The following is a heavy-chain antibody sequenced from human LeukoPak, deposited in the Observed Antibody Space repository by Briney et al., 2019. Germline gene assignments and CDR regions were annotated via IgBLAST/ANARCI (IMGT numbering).Heavy chain of an antibody. CDR2: IIPIFGIA. J-gene: IGHJ5*02. V-gene: IGHV1-69*04. Sequence: SVNVSCKASGGTFSSYAISWVRQAPGQGLEWMGRIIPIFGIANYAQKFQGRVTITADKSTSTAYMELSSLRSEDTAVYYCAREGGVTMVRGVIHRNWFDPWGQGTLVTVSS. CDR1: GGTFSSYA. D-gene: IGHD3-10*01. CDR3: AREGGVTMVRGVIHRNWFDP.